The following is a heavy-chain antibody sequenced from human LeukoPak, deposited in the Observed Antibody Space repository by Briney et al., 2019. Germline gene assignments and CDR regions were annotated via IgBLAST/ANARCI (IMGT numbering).Heavy chain of an antibody. Sequence: ASVKVSCKASGYTFTGYYMHWVRQAPGQGLEWMGWINPNSGGTNYAQKFQGRVTMTRDTSISTAYMELSRLRSDDTAVYYCARVPGYDGYVEDYWGQGTLVTVSS. CDR1: GYTFTGYY. CDR3: ARVPGYDGYVEDY. D-gene: IGHD5-24*01. CDR2: INPNSGGT. J-gene: IGHJ4*02. V-gene: IGHV1-2*02.